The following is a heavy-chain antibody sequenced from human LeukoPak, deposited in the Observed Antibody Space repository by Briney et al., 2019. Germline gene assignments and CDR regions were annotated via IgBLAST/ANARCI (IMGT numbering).Heavy chain of an antibody. Sequence: SETLSLTCTVSGGSISNYYWSWIRQPPGKGLEWIGYIYPSGSTEYNPSLKSRVTISQDTSKNQFSLRLSSVTAADTAVYYCARGKTVVPAAAGWFDPWGQGTLVTVSS. CDR2: IYPSGST. J-gene: IGHJ5*02. V-gene: IGHV4-4*08. CDR1: GGSISNYY. D-gene: IGHD2-2*01. CDR3: ARGKTVVPAAAGWFDP.